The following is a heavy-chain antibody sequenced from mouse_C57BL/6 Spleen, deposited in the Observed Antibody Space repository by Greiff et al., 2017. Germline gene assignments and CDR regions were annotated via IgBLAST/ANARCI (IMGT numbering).Heavy chain of an antibody. Sequence: QVQLQQPGAELVKPGASVKLSCKASGYTFTSYWMPWVKQRPGQGLAWIGEIDPSASYTNYNQKFKGKATLTVDTSSSTAYMQLSSLTSEDSAVYYCARADDGYLYYFDYGGQGTTLTVSS. V-gene: IGHV1-50*01. J-gene: IGHJ2*01. CDR2: IDPSASYT. CDR1: GYTFTSYW. CDR3: ARADDGYLYYFDY. D-gene: IGHD2-3*01.